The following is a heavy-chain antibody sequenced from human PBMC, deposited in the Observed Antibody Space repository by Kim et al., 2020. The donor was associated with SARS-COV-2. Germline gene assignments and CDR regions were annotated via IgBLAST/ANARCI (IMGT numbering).Heavy chain of an antibody. D-gene: IGHD2-15*01. Sequence: GGSLRLSCAASGFTFSSYGMHGVRQAPGKGREWVAVISYDGRNKYYADSVKGRFTISRDNSKNTLYLKMNSLRAEDTAVYYCAKDRGYCSGGSCYGNYYFIMDVWGQGTTVTVSS. J-gene: IGHJ6*02. V-gene: IGHV3-30*18. CDR3: AKDRGYCSGGSCYGNYYFIMDV. CDR2: ISYDGRNK. CDR1: GFTFSSYG.